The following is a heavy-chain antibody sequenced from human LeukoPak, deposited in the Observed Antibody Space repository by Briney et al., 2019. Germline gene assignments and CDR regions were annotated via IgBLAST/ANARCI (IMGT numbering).Heavy chain of an antibody. D-gene: IGHD2-2*01. CDR3: ARVVVPAASLVISHYGMDV. J-gene: IGHJ6*02. Sequence: ASVKVSCKASGYTFTSYGISWVRQAPGQGLEWMGWISAYNGNTNYAQKLQGRVTMTTDTSTSTAYMELRSLRSDDTAVYYCARVVVPAASLVISHYGMDVWGQGTTVTVSS. CDR1: GYTFTSYG. V-gene: IGHV1-18*01. CDR2: ISAYNGNT.